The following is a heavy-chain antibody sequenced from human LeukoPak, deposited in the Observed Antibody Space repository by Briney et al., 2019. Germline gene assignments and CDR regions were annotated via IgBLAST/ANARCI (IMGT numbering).Heavy chain of an antibody. J-gene: IGHJ6*03. V-gene: IGHV4-59*01. CDR3: ARSVRAHSVYMDV. Sequence: SETLSLTCTVSGGSINSYYWSWVRQPPGKGLEWIGYIYYSGSTNYNPSLKSRVTISVDTSKNQFSLKLSSVTAADTAVYYCARSVRAHSVYMDVWGKGTTVTVSS. CDR2: IYYSGST. D-gene: IGHD1-1*01. CDR1: GGSINSYY.